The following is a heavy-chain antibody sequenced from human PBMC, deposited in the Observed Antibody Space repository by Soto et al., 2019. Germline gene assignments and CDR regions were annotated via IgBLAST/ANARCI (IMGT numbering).Heavy chain of an antibody. CDR3: AKDRALCSGGSCYPGLFAF. CDR2: ISYDGSDK. CDR1: GFTFGSYA. Sequence: GGSLRLSCVASGFTFGSYAMHWVRQAPGKGLEWVASISYDGSDKYDADSVEGRFTISRDNSKNTLYLQMNSLRPEDTALYFCAKDRALCSGGSCYPGLFAFWGKGTLVTVSS. D-gene: IGHD2-15*01. J-gene: IGHJ4*02. V-gene: IGHV3-30*18.